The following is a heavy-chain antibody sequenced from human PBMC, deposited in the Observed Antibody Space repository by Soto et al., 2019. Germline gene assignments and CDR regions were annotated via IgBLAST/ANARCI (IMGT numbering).Heavy chain of an antibody. Sequence: QVQLVQSGAEVKKPGSSVKVSCKASGGTFSSYAISWVRQAPGQGLEWMGGIIPIFGTANYAQKFQGRVTITADEYTSTDYMELSSLRSEDTAVYYCARAVLGYCSSTSCSPFDYWGQGTLVTVSS. J-gene: IGHJ4*02. D-gene: IGHD2-2*01. CDR1: GGTFSSYA. V-gene: IGHV1-69*01. CDR2: IIPIFGTA. CDR3: ARAVLGYCSSTSCSPFDY.